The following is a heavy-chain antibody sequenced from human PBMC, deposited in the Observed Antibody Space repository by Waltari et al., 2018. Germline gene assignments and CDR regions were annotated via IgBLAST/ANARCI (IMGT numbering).Heavy chain of an antibody. CDR2: MDNSGRKT. CDR1: EFTIRNFW. CDR3: ANHRPGGYGMEV. Sequence: EVHLVEAGGGLVQPGGSLRLPCVASEFTIRNFWMHWVRQAPGKGLVWVSGMDNSGRKTRYADSVKGRFTISRDNAKNMLYLQMNSLRVEETAVYYCANHRPGGYGMEVWGQGTTVTVSS. V-gene: IGHV3-74*01. J-gene: IGHJ6*01. D-gene: IGHD3-22*01.